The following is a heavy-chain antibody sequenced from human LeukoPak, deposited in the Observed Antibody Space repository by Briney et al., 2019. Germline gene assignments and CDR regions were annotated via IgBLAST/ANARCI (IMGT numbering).Heavy chain of an antibody. CDR3: ASSNYDFWSGYYPYYYGMDV. Sequence: SETLSLTCTVSGGSISSSSYYWGWIRQPPGKGLEWIGSIYYSGSTYYNPSLKSRVTISVDTSKNQFSLKLSSVTAADTAVYYCASSNYDFWSGYYPYYYGMDVWGQGTTVTVSS. CDR1: GGSISSSSYY. J-gene: IGHJ6*02. CDR2: IYYSGST. V-gene: IGHV4-39*01. D-gene: IGHD3-3*01.